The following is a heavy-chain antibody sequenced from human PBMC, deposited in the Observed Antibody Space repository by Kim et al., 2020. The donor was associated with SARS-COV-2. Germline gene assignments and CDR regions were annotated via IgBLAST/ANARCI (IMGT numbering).Heavy chain of an antibody. V-gene: IGHV4-59*01. D-gene: IGHD6-13*01. CDR2: IYYSGST. CDR1: GGSISSYY. Sequence: SETLSLTCNVSGGSISSYYWSWIRQPPGKGLEWIGYIYYSGSTNYNPSLKSRVTISVDTSKNQFSLKLSSVTAADTAVYYCAREGSSWYGGMDYWGQGTLVTVSS. CDR3: AREGSSWYGGMDY. J-gene: IGHJ4*02.